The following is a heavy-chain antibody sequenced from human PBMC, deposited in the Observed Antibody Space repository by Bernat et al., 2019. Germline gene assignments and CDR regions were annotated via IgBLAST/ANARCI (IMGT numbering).Heavy chain of an antibody. D-gene: IGHD3-3*01. CDR2: ISYDGSNK. Sequence: QVQLVESGGGVVQPGRSLRLSCAASGFTFSSYGMHWVRQAPGKGLEWVAVISYDGSNKYYADSVKGRFTISRDNYKNTLYLQMNSLRAEDTAVYYCEKWSVAFDIWGQGTMVTVSS. J-gene: IGHJ3*02. CDR1: GFTFSSYG. V-gene: IGHV3-30*18. CDR3: EKWSVAFDI.